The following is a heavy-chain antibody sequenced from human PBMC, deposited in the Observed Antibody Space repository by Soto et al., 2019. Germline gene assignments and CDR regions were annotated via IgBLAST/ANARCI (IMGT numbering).Heavy chain of an antibody. J-gene: IGHJ4*01. D-gene: IGHD3-22*01. CDR1: GYNFTNYW. CDR2: IHPGDSDT. CDR3: ARHPYFYDSRGFCLDY. Sequence: GESLKISCKGSGYNFTNYWIGWVRQMPGKGLEWMGIIHPGDSDTRYSPSFQGQVTISADKSISTAYLQWGSLKASDTAIYYCARHPYFYDSRGFCLDYWGQGTLVTAPQ. V-gene: IGHV5-51*01.